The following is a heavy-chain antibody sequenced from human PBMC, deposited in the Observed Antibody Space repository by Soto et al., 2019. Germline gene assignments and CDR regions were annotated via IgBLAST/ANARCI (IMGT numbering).Heavy chain of an antibody. CDR2: INHSGST. CDR3: ARLWSGYYSHFDY. CDR1: GGSFSGYY. Sequence: PSETLSLTCAVYGGSFSGYYWSWIRQPTGKGLEWIGEINHSGSTNYNPSLKSRVTISVDTSKNQFSLKLSSVTAADTAVYYCARLWSGYYSHFDYWGQGTLVTVSS. V-gene: IGHV4-34*01. D-gene: IGHD3-3*01. J-gene: IGHJ4*02.